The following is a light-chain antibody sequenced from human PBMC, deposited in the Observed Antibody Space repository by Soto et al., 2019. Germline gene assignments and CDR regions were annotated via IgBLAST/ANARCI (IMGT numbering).Light chain of an antibody. CDR1: SSNIGGNS. CDR3: GSWDSSLSAYV. CDR2: DDN. V-gene: IGLV1-51*01. Sequence: QSVMTQPPSVSAAPGQKVNISCSGSSSNIGGNSVSWYQQLPGTAPKLLIYDDNKRPSGIPDRFSGSKSGTSATLGITGFQTGDEADYYCGSWDSSLSAYVFGTGTQLTVL. J-gene: IGLJ1*01.